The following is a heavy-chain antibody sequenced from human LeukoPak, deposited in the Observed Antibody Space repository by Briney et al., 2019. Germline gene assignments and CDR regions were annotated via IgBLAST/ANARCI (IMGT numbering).Heavy chain of an antibody. CDR3: ASPSSSLTRRYYFDY. V-gene: IGHV4-34*01. J-gene: IGHJ4*02. CDR2: INHSGST. Sequence: SETLSLTCAVYGGSFSGYYWSWIRQPPGKGLEWIGEINHSGSTNDNPSLKSRVTTSVDTSKHQFSLELSSVTAADTAVYYCASPSSSLTRRYYFDYWGQATLVTVSS. D-gene: IGHD6-13*01. CDR1: GGSFSGYY.